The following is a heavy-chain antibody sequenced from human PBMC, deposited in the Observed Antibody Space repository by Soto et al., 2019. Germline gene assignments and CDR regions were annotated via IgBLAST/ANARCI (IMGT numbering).Heavy chain of an antibody. CDR3: ASLYTVTTAWYFDL. Sequence: GGSLRLSCAASGFHFSSYSMNWVRQAPGKGLEWVSYISSSSSTIYYADSVKGRFTISRDNAKNSLYLQMNSLRAEDTAVYYCASLYTVTTAWYFDLWGRGTLVTVSS. D-gene: IGHD4-17*01. CDR2: ISSSSSTI. CDR1: GFHFSSYS. V-gene: IGHV3-48*01. J-gene: IGHJ2*01.